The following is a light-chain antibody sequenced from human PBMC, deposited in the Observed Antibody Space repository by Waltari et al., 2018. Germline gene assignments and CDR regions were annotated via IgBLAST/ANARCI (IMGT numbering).Light chain of an antibody. CDR2: LGS. Sequence: QSPLSLPVTPGEPASISCRSSQSLLHSNGYNYLDWYLQKPGQSPQLLIYLGSNRASGVPDRFSGSGSGTDFTLKISRVEAEDVGVYYCMQALQTPTFGQGTKVEIK. V-gene: IGKV2-28*01. CDR3: MQALQTPT. CDR1: QSLLHSNGYNY. J-gene: IGKJ1*01.